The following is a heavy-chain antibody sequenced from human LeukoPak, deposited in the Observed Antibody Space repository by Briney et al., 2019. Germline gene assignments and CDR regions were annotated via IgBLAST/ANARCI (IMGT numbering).Heavy chain of an antibody. CDR1: GFTFSSYS. CDR2: IRSSSSNI. CDR3: ARVPRGGYNYFYYYYMDV. J-gene: IGHJ6*03. Sequence: PGGSLRLSCAASGFTFSSYSMNWVRQAPGKGLEWVSYIRSSSSNIYYADSVKGRFTISRDNAKNSLYLQMNSLRAEDTAVYYCARVPRGGYNYFYYYYMDVWGKGTTVTVSS. V-gene: IGHV3-48*04. D-gene: IGHD5-12*01.